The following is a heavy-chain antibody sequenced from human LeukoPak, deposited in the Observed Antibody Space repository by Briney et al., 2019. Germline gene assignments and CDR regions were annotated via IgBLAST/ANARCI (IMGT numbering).Heavy chain of an antibody. CDR3: VRPKPGRLYGFDI. J-gene: IGHJ3*02. V-gene: IGHV3-21*01. CDR2: ISTSTSYI. Sequence: GGSLRLSCAASGFTFSSYSMNWVRQAPGKGLEWVSSISTSTSYIYYADSVKGRFTISRDNAKNSLYLQVNSLRAEDTGVYYCVRPKPGRLYGFDIWGQGTMVTVSS. CDR1: GFTFSSYS. D-gene: IGHD6-25*01.